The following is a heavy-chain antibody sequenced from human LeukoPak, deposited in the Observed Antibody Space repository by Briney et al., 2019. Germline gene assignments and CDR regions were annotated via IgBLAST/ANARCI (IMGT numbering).Heavy chain of an antibody. D-gene: IGHD5-18*01. CDR3: AITYTSGYFDC. CDR1: GFTFSNYW. CDR2: INSDGSST. J-gene: IGHJ4*02. Sequence: GGSLRLSCAASGFTFSNYWMHWARQAPGKGLVRVSRINSDGSSTTYADSLKGRFTISRDNAKNTLYLQMNSLGAGDTAVYYCAITYTSGYFDCWGQGTLVTVSS. V-gene: IGHV3-74*01.